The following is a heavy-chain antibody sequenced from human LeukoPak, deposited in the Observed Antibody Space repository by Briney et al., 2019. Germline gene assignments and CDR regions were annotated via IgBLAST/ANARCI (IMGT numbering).Heavy chain of an antibody. CDR2: INPNSGGT. CDR1: GYTFTGYY. Sequence: GASVKVSCKASGYTFTGYYMHWVRQAPGQGLEWMGWINPNSGGTNYAQKFQGRVTMTRDTSISTAYMELSRLRSDDTAVYYCARGQTYYDFWSGYSNDAFDIWGQGTMVTVSS. V-gene: IGHV1-2*02. J-gene: IGHJ3*02. CDR3: ARGQTYYDFWSGYSNDAFDI. D-gene: IGHD3-3*01.